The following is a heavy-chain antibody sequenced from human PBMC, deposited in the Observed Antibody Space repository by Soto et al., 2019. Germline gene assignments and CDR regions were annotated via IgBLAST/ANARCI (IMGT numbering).Heavy chain of an antibody. D-gene: IGHD3-3*01. CDR2: IYDSGST. CDR1: GGASGGGSKK. V-gene: IGHV4-31*03. J-gene: IGHJ2*01. CDR3: ARVPYFWSGFFFSSRRRHTRSLHGLGIPAEPLFD. Sequence: TRCRNGRGAGGASGGGSKKKRWMRQNPGQGLERIGYIYDSGSTYDHPTLQSRVTISVGTSKNQCSLQLSSVTAADTAVYYWARVPYFWSGFFFSSRRRHTRSLHGLGIPAEPLFD.